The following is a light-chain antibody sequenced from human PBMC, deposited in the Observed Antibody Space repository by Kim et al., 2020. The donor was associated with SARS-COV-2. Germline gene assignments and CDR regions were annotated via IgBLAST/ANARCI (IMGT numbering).Light chain of an antibody. V-gene: IGLV3-21*04. CDR1: DIGSKS. J-gene: IGLJ2*01. CDR2: YDS. Sequence: PGQTATITWGGDDIGSKSVRWRQRRPGRAPLLVMYYDSDRPSGIPERFSGSNSGNTATLSISRVEAGDEADYYCQVWDSNSDHPVFGGGTKLTVL. CDR3: QVWDSNSDHPV.